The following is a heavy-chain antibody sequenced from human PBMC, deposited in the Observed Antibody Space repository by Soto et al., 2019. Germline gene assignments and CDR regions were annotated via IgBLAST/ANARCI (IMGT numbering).Heavy chain of an antibody. J-gene: IGHJ6*02. CDR1: GFTVNSHA. CDR2: ISGSGDGT. CDR3: TXSRRGILMVYGFGGMDV. V-gene: IGHV3-23*01. Sequence: PGGSLRLSCAASGFTVNSHAMSWVRQAPGKGLEWVASISGSGDGTYYGDSVKGRFTISRDSSSSTLYLQMNNLRGEDTAVYFCTXSRRGILMVYGFGGMDVWGQGTTVTVSS. D-gene: IGHD2-8*01.